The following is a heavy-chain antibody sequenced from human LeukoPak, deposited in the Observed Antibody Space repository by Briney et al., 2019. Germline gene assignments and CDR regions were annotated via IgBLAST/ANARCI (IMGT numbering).Heavy chain of an antibody. D-gene: IGHD3-22*01. CDR2: INPNSGGT. CDR3: AREPYYYDSSGYAYYYYMDV. J-gene: IGHJ6*03. V-gene: IGHV1-2*02. Sequence: ASVKVSCKASGYTFTGYYMHWVRQAPGQGLEWMGWINPNSGGTNYAQKCQGRVTMTRDTSISTAYMELSRLRSDDTAVYYCAREPYYYDSSGYAYYYYMDVWGKGTTVTVSS. CDR1: GYTFTGYY.